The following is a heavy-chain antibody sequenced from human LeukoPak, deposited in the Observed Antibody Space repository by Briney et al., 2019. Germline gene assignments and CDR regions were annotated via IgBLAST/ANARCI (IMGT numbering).Heavy chain of an antibody. CDR1: GGSISSSSYY. V-gene: IGHV4-39*07. Sequence: PSETLSLTCTVSGGSISSSSYYWGWIRQPPGKGLEWIGSIYYSGSTYYNPSLKSRVTISVDTSKNQFSLKLSSVTAADTAVYYCARDLGWIQLWLVPRAVFDYWGQGTLVTVSS. CDR2: IYYSGST. D-gene: IGHD5-18*01. CDR3: ARDLGWIQLWLVPRAVFDY. J-gene: IGHJ4*02.